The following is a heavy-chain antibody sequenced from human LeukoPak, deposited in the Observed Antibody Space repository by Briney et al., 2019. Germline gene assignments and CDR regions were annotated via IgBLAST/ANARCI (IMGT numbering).Heavy chain of an antibody. V-gene: IGHV3-21*01. J-gene: IGHJ4*02. CDR2: ITSTSSSM. Sequence: PGGSLRLSCAASGFTFSTYRMHWVRQAPGKGLEWVSSITSTSSSMSHADSVEGRFTISRDNAKNSLYLQMNSLSAEDTAVYYCRFGDFNDYWGQGTLVTVSS. CDR1: GFTFSTYR. D-gene: IGHD3-10*01. CDR3: RFGDFNDY.